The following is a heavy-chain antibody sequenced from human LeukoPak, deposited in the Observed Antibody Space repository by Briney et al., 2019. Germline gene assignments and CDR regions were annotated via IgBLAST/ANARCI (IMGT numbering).Heavy chain of an antibody. CDR1: GFSLSAYG. J-gene: IGHJ4*02. CDR3: ARDRQWLVRHFFDF. V-gene: IGHV3-30*03. CDR2: TSSDGSSR. D-gene: IGHD6-19*01. Sequence: PGGSLRLSCAASGFSLSAYGMDWVRQAPGPGPDPVALTSSDGSSRYAESVKGRFTISRDNSKNTVFLQMNTLSHEDTATYYCARDRQWLVRHFFDFWGQGTLVTVSS.